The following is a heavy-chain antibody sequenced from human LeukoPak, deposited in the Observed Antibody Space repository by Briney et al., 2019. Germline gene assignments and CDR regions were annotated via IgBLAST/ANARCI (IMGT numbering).Heavy chain of an antibody. V-gene: IGHV3-7*01. Sequence: GGSLRLSCAAPGFTFSSYWMSWVRQAPGKGLEWVANIKQDGSEKYYVDSVKGRFTISRDNAKNSLYLQMNSLRAEDTAVYYCAELGITMIGGVWGKGTTVTISS. J-gene: IGHJ6*04. CDR1: GFTFSSYW. CDR3: AELGITMIGGV. CDR2: IKQDGSEK. D-gene: IGHD3-10*02.